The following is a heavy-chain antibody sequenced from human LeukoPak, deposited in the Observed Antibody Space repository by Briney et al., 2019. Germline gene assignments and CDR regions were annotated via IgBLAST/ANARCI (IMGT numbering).Heavy chain of an antibody. J-gene: IGHJ5*02. V-gene: IGHV3-11*01. Sequence: GGSLRLSCAASGFIFSDYYLTWVRQAPGTGLEWVSFISMSGSNKSYADSVKGRFTISRDNSKNTLYLQMNSLRAEDTAVYYCARVFYGSGGWFDPWGQGTLVTVSS. CDR1: GFIFSDYY. D-gene: IGHD3-10*01. CDR3: ARVFYGSGGWFDP. CDR2: ISMSGSNK.